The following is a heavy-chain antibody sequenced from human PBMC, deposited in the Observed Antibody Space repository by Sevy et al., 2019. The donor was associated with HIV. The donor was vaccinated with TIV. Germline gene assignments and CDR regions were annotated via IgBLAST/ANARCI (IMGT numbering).Heavy chain of an antibody. Sequence: GGSLSLSCAASGLTFNIYSMSWVRQTPGKGLEWVATLSFGCGKINHADSVKGRFTMSRDDSKNAVYLQMNNLRVEDTAIYYCAREGCTKPHDYWGQGTLVTVSS. CDR1: GLTFNIYS. V-gene: IGHV3-23*01. D-gene: IGHD2-8*01. J-gene: IGHJ4*02. CDR3: AREGCTKPHDY. CDR2: LSFGCGKI.